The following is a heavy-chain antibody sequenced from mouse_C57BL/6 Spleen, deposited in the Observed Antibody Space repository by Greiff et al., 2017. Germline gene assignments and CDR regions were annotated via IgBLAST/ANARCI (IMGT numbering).Heavy chain of an antibody. D-gene: IGHD1-1*01. CDR1: GFTFSSYA. CDR2: ISDGGSYT. Sequence: EVKLVESGGGLVKPGGSLKLSCAASGFTFSSYAMSWVRQTPEKRLEWVATISDGGSYTYYPDNVKGRFTISRDNAKNNLYLQMSHLKSEDTAMYYCAREDYYGSGGYFDVWGTGTTVTVAS. CDR3: AREDYYGSGGYFDV. V-gene: IGHV5-4*01. J-gene: IGHJ1*03.